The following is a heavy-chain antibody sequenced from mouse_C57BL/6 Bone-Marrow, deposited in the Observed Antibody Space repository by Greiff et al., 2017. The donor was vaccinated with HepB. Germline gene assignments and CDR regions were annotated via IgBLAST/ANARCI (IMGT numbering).Heavy chain of an antibody. V-gene: IGHV8-8*01. D-gene: IGHD1-1*01. J-gene: IGHJ3*01. Sequence: QVTLKVSGPGILQPSQTLSLTCSFSGFSLSTFGMGVGWIRQPSGKGLEWLAHIWWDDDKYYNPALKSRLTISKDTSKNQVFLKIGNVDTADTATYYCARIAYYYGSSSFAYWGQGTLVTVSA. CDR2: IWWDDDK. CDR1: GFSLSTFGMG. CDR3: ARIAYYYGSSSFAY.